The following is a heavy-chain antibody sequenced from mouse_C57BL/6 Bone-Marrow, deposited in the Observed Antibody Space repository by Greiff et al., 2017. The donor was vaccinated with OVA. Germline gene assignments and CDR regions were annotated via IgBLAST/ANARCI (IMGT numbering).Heavy chain of an antibody. Sequence: EVKVEESGPGLVKPSQSLSLTCSVTGYSITSGYYWNWIRQFPGNKLEWMGYISYDGSNNYNPSLKNRISITRDTSKNQFFLKLNSVTTEDTATYYCARGLAWFAYWGQGTLVTVSA. CDR3: ARGLAWFAY. CDR2: ISYDGSN. D-gene: IGHD4-1*01. CDR1: GYSITSGYY. V-gene: IGHV3-6*01. J-gene: IGHJ3*01.